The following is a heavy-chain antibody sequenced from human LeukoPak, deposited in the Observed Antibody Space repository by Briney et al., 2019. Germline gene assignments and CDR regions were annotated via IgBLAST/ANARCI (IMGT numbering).Heavy chain of an antibody. J-gene: IGHJ4*02. Sequence: PGGSLRLSCAASGFTFSSYSMNWVRQAPGKGLEWVSSISSSSSYIYYADSVKGRFTISRDNAKNSLYLQMNSLRAEDTVVYYCARVPTMIGYFDYWGQGTLVTVSS. CDR3: ARVPTMIGYFDY. CDR2: ISSSSSYI. D-gene: IGHD3-22*01. V-gene: IGHV3-21*01. CDR1: GFTFSSYS.